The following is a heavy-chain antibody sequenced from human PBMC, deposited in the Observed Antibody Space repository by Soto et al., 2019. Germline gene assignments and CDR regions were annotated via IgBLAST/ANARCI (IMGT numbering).Heavy chain of an antibody. CDR2: ISYDGSNK. V-gene: IGHV3-30*18. J-gene: IGHJ4*02. CDR1: GFTFSSYG. CDR3: PKDFTMVRGGYFDY. D-gene: IGHD3-10*01. Sequence: QVQLVESGGGVVQPGRSLRLSCAASGFTFSSYGMHWVRQAPGKGLEWVAVISYDGSNKYYADSVKGRFTISRDNSXRELYLQMNSLRAEDTAVDYCPKDFTMVRGGYFDYWGQGTLVTVSS.